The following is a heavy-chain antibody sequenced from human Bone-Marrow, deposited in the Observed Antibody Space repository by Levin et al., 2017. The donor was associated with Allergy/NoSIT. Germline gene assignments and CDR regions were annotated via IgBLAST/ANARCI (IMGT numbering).Heavy chain of an antibody. CDR1: GYTFTSYG. J-gene: IGHJ1*01. Sequence: GESLKISCKASGYTFTSYGISWVRQAPGQGLEWMGWISAYNGNTNYAQKLQGRVTMTTDTSTSTAYMELRSLRSDDTAVYYCARDRINYDSSGYYLAEYFQHWGQGTLVTVSS. D-gene: IGHD3-22*01. V-gene: IGHV1-18*01. CDR2: ISAYNGNT. CDR3: ARDRINYDSSGYYLAEYFQH.